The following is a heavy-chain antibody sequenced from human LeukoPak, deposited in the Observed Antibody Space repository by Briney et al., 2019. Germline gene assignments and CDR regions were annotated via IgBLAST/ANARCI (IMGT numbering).Heavy chain of an antibody. J-gene: IGHJ6*03. CDR3: ARLSSVVTYFMDV. CDR1: GDTFSSYA. V-gene: IGHV1-69*13. Sequence: GASVKVSCKASGDTFSSYAISWVRQAPGQGLEWMGGIIPIFGTANYAQKFQGRVTITADESTSTAYMELSSLKSEDTAVYYCARLSSVVTYFMDVWGKGTTVTVSS. D-gene: IGHD2-21*02. CDR2: IIPIFGTA.